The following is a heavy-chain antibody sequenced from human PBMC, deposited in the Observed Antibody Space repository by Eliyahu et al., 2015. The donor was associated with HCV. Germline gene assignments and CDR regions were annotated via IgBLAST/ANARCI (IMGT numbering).Heavy chain of an antibody. CDR2: IHYSGST. Sequence: QVQLQESGPGLVKPSETLSLTCTVXXGSIXXYYWSWIRQPPGKGLXXIGXIHYSGSTNYNPSLKSRVTISVDTSKNQFSLKLTSVTAADTAVYYCASGGGGIAVTGTGGWFDPWGQGTLVTVSS. J-gene: IGHJ5*02. V-gene: IGHV4-59*01. CDR3: ASGGGGIAVTGTGGWFDP. D-gene: IGHD6-19*01. CDR1: XGSIXXYY.